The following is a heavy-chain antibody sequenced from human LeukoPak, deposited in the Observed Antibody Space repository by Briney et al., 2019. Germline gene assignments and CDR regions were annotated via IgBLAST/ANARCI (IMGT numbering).Heavy chain of an antibody. CDR2: ISAYNGNT. J-gene: IGHJ4*02. V-gene: IGHV1-18*01. Sequence: GASVKVSCKASGYTFTSYGISWVRQAPGQGLEWMGWISAYNGNTNYAQKLQGRVTMTTDTSTSTAYMELRSLRSDDTAVYYCARDLAERSDYDFWSGYYTPVGYWGQGTLVTVSS. CDR3: ARDLAERSDYDFWSGYYTPVGY. D-gene: IGHD3-3*01. CDR1: GYTFTSYG.